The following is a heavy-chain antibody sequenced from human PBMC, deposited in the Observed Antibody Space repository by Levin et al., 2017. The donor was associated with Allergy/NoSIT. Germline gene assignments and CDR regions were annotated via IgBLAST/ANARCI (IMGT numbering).Heavy chain of an antibody. CDR3: ARASGCTSCGYFDL. D-gene: IGHD2-2*01. V-gene: IGHV4-31*02. J-gene: IGHJ2*01. CDR1: GGSISSGGYY. CDR2: IYYSGST. Sequence: SQTLSLTCTVSGGSISSGGYYWSWIRQHPGKGLEWIGYIYYSGSTYYNPSLKSRVTISVDTSKNQFSLKLSSVTAADTAVYYCARASGCTSCGYFDLWGRGTLVTVSS.